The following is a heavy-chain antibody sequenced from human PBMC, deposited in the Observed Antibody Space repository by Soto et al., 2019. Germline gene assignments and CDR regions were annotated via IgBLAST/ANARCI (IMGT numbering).Heavy chain of an antibody. J-gene: IGHJ6*02. CDR3: AKDRGSNYYGMDV. CDR2: ISWNSGSI. CDR1: GFTFDDYA. D-gene: IGHD3-10*01. Sequence: PGGSLRLSXAASGFTFDDYAMHWVRQAPGKGLEWVSGISWNSGSIGYADSVKGRFTISRDNAKNSLYLQMNSLRAEDTASYYCAKDRGSNYYGMDVWGQGTTVTVSS. V-gene: IGHV3-9*01.